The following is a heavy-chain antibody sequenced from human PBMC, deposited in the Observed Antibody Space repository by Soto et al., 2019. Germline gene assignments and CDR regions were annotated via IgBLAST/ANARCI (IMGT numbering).Heavy chain of an antibody. CDR1: GFTFSVYW. CDR2: TNGDGSST. J-gene: IGHJ4*02. D-gene: IGHD6-13*01. Sequence: GGSLRLSCAASGFTFSVYWIHWVRQAPGKGLVWVSRTNGDGSSTNYADSVKGRFTISRDNAKHTLYLQMNSLRAEDTAVYYCARGFSSSWYVVYWGQGTLVTVSS. V-gene: IGHV3-74*01. CDR3: ARGFSSSWYVVY.